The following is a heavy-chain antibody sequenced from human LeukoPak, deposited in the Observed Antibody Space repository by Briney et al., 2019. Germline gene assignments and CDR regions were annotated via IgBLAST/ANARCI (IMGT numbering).Heavy chain of an antibody. CDR2: IYTSGST. Sequence: SETLSLTCTASGGSISSYYWSWIRQPAGQGLEWIGRIYTSGSTNYNPSLNSRVTMSVDTSKNQLSLKLSSVTAADTAVYYCARDFEGCSGGSCGGAFDIWGQGTMVTVSS. D-gene: IGHD2-15*01. CDR1: GGSISSYY. J-gene: IGHJ3*02. V-gene: IGHV4-4*07. CDR3: ARDFEGCSGGSCGGAFDI.